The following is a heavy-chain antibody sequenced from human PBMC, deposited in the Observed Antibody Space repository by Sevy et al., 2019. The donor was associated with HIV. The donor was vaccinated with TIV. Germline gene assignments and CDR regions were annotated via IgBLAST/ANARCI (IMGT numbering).Heavy chain of an antibody. CDR3: ARESVWFGEFLNYGMDV. D-gene: IGHD3-10*01. J-gene: IGHJ6*02. CDR1: GFTFSSYA. Sequence: GGSLRLSCAASGFTFSSYAMHWVRQAPGKGLEWVAVISYDGRNKYYADSVKGRFTISRDNSKNTLYLQMNSLRAEDTAVYYCARESVWFGEFLNYGMDVWGQGTTVTVSS. CDR2: ISYDGRNK. V-gene: IGHV3-30-3*01.